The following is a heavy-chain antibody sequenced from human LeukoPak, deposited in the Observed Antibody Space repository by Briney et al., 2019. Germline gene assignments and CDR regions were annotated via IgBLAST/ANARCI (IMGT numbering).Heavy chain of an antibody. D-gene: IGHD5/OR15-5a*01. CDR2: INHSGST. CDR3: ARKPHSTYYYYMDV. Sequence: SETLSLTCAVYGGSFRAYYWSWIRQPPGKGLEWIGEINHSGSTNYNPSLKSRVTISVDTSKNQFSLKLRSVTAADTAVYYCARKPHSTYYYYMDVWGKGTTVTISS. V-gene: IGHV4-34*01. J-gene: IGHJ6*03. CDR1: GGSFRAYY.